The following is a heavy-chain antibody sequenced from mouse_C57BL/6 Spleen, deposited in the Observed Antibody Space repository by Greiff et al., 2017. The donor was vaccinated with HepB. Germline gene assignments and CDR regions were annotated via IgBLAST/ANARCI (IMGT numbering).Heavy chain of an antibody. D-gene: IGHD2-10*02. J-gene: IGHJ2*01. CDR2: ISDGGSYT. CDR3: ARRYGNYVYYFDY. V-gene: IGHV5-4*01. CDR1: GFTFSSYA. Sequence: EVQGVESGGGLVKPGGSLKLSCAASGFTFSSYAMSWVRQTPEKRLEWVATISDGGSYTYYPDNVKGRFTISRDNAKNNLYLQMSHLKSEDTAMYYCARRYGNYVYYFDYWGQGTTLTVSS.